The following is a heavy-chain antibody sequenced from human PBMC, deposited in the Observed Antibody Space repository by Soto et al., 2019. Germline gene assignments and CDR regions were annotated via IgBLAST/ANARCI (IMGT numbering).Heavy chain of an antibody. CDR2: INPNSGGT. D-gene: IGHD3-3*01. CDR3: ARAGISMRFFGKGAYYYGMDV. CDR1: GYTFTGYC. J-gene: IGHJ6*02. Sequence: ASVKVSGKASGYTFTGYCMHGVRQAPVQWLEGMGWINPNSGGTNYAQKFQGWVTMTRDTSISTAYMELSRLRSDDTAVYYCARAGISMRFFGKGAYYYGMDVWGQGTTVTVSS. V-gene: IGHV1-2*04.